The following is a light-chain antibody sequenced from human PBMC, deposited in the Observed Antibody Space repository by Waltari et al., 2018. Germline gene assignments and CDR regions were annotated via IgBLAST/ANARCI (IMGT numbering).Light chain of an antibody. J-gene: IGKJ1*01. CDR1: QSVLYSSNNKNY. V-gene: IGKV4-1*01. CDR2: WAS. CDR3: QQYLSTPPT. Sequence: DIVMTQSPDSLAVSLGERATINCKSSQSVLYSSNNKNYLAWYQQKPGQPPKLLIYWASTRESGGPDRFSGSGSGTDFTLTISSLQAEDVAVYYCQQYLSTPPTFGQGTKVEIK.